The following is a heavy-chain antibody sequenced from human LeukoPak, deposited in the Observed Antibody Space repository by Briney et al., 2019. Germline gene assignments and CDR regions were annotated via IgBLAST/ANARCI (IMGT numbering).Heavy chain of an antibody. Sequence: NPGGSLRLSCAASGFTFSSYAMSWVRQAPGKGLEWVSAISGSGGSTYCADSVKGRFTISRDNSKNTLYLQMNSLRAEDTAVYYCAKGSIRGTMVRGVIDPYYFDYWGQGTLVTVSS. CDR2: ISGSGGST. D-gene: IGHD3-10*01. CDR3: AKGSIRGTMVRGVIDPYYFDY. J-gene: IGHJ4*02. CDR1: GFTFSSYA. V-gene: IGHV3-23*01.